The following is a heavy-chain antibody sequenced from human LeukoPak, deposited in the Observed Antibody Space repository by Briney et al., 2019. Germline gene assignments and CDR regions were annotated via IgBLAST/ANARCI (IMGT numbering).Heavy chain of an antibody. CDR1: GYTFTSYY. D-gene: IGHD3-3*01. Sequence: ASVKVSCKASGYTFTSYYMHWVRQAPGQGLEWMGIINPSGGSTSYAQKFQGRVTMTRDMYTSTVYMELSSLRSEDTAVYYCARGQTYYDFWSGSYYFDYWGQGTLVTVSA. J-gene: IGHJ4*02. CDR2: INPSGGST. V-gene: IGHV1-46*01. CDR3: ARGQTYYDFWSGSYYFDY.